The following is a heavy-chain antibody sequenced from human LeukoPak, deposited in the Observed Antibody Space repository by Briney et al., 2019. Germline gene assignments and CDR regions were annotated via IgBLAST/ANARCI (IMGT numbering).Heavy chain of an antibody. D-gene: IGHD5-12*01. CDR1: GYSISSYY. Sequence: SETLSLTCTVSGYSISSYYWSWIRQPPGKGLEWIGYIYYSGSTNYNPSLKSRVTISVDTSKNQFSLKLSSVTAADTAVYYCARVIRYGYVVNNWFDPWGQGTLVTVSS. CDR2: IYYSGST. V-gene: IGHV4-59*12. CDR3: ARVIRYGYVVNNWFDP. J-gene: IGHJ5*02.